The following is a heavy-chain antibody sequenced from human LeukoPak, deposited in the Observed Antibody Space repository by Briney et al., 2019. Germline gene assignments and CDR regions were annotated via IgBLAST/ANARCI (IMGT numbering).Heavy chain of an antibody. CDR2: INHSGST. D-gene: IGHD2-15*01. V-gene: IGHV4-34*01. CDR1: GGSLSAYY. J-gene: IGHJ4*02. CDR3: ARRCSGGTCYNY. Sequence: SETLSLTCAVYGGSLSAYYWSWIRQPPGKGLEWIAEINHSGSTNHNPSLKSRVTISVDTSKNQFSLKLSSVTAADTSVYYCARRCSGGTCYNYWGQGTLVTVSS.